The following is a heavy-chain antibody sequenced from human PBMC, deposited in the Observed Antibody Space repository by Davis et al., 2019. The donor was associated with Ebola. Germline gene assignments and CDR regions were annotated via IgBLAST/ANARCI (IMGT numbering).Heavy chain of an antibody. CDR2: MWADGNRK. CDR1: GFSLNIYG. CDR3: ARGSGGLYHYYYNGLDV. V-gene: IGHV3-33*01. J-gene: IGHJ6*01. D-gene: IGHD2-15*01. Sequence: GESLKISCATSGFSLNIYGVHWVRQSPGKGLEWVAVMWADGNRKFYVDSVKGRFTVSRDTSTNTVYLQMNSLRAEDTAVYYCARGSGGLYHYYYNGLDVWGQGTTVTVSS.